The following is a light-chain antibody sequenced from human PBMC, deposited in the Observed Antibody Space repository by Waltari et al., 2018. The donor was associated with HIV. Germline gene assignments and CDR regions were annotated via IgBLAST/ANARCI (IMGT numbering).Light chain of an antibody. CDR3: CSCPRSGIRYV. J-gene: IGLJ1*01. CDR2: EVT. CDR1: SSNVGRYEL. Sequence: QSALTQPASVSGSPGQSITISCTGTSSNVGRYELVSRYQQPPGEAPKLILYEVTNRPSGVSNRFSGSKSGNTASLTISGLQAEDEADYYCCSCPRSGIRYVFGTGTKVTVL. V-gene: IGLV2-23*02.